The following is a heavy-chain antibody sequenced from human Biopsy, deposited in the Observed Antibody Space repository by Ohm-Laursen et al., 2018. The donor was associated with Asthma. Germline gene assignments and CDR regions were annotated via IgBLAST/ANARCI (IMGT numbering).Heavy chain of an antibody. V-gene: IGHV4-34*01. CDR2: STQGGGT. Sequence: SDTLSLTCAFYGGSLRGYVRTWIRQPPGKGLEWIGESTQGGGTTFNPSLKSRVTISIDSSKSQLSLKVRSVTAADTAVYYCARGPEWNGLDVWGQGATVTVSS. J-gene: IGHJ6*02. CDR1: GGSLRGYV. D-gene: IGHD3-3*01. CDR3: ARGPEWNGLDV.